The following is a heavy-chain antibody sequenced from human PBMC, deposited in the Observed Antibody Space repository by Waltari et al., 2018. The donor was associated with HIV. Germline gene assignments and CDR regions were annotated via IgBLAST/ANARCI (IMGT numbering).Heavy chain of an antibody. CDR1: GYTFSAYT. J-gene: IGHJ6*02. Sequence: VQLVHSGAEMRKPGASVKFSCRASGYTFSAYTISWVRQAPGQGREWMGWINGYNGNTNYAQKVQGRVNMTTDTSTSTANMELRSLRSDDTAVYYCARGVSIVRGVMIRGHMDVWGQGTTVTVSS. CDR2: INGYNGNT. CDR3: ARGVSIVRGVMIRGHMDV. D-gene: IGHD3-10*01. V-gene: IGHV1-18*01.